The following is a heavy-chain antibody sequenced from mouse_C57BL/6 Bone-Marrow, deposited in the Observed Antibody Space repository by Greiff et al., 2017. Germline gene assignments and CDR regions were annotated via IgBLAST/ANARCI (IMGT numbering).Heavy chain of an antibody. CDR1: GFSLTSYG. CDR2: LWRGGST. D-gene: IGHD1-1*01. Sequence: VQLQQSGPGLVQPSQSLSITCTVSGFSLTSYGVHWVRQSPGKGLEWLGVLWRGGSTDYNAAFMSRLSITKDNSKSQVFLKMNSLRADDTAIYYCAKRGSSYGYAMDYWGQGTSVTVSS. CDR3: AKRGSSYGYAMDY. J-gene: IGHJ4*01. V-gene: IGHV2-5*01.